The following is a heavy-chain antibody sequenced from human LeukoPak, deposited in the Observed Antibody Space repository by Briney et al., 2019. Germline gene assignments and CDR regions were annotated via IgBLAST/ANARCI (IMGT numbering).Heavy chain of an antibody. V-gene: IGHV1-24*01. CDR1: GYTLTELS. J-gene: IGHJ4*02. Sequence: ASVKVSCKVSGYTLTELSMHWVRQAPGKGLEWMGGFGPEDGETIYAQKFQGRVTMTEDTSTDTAYMELSSLRSEDTAVYYCATSRYCSGGSCYRDYWGQGTLVTVSS. CDR2: FGPEDGET. D-gene: IGHD2-15*01. CDR3: ATSRYCSGGSCYRDY.